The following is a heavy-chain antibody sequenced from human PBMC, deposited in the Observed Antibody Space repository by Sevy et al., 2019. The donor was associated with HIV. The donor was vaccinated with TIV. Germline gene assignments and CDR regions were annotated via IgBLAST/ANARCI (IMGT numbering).Heavy chain of an antibody. V-gene: IGHV3-23*01. J-gene: IGHJ6*02. CDR2: ISGSGGST. CDR1: GFTFSTYA. Sequence: GGSLRLSCAASGFTFSTYAMSWVRQAPGKGLEWVSGISGSGGSTYYADSLKGRFTIFRDNSKNTLSLQMNSLRAEDTDVYYCAKGDRTFYGLDVWGQGTTVTVSS. D-gene: IGHD2-15*01. CDR3: AKGDRTFYGLDV.